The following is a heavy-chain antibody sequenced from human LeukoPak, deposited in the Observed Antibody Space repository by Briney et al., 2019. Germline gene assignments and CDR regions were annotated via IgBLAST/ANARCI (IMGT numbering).Heavy chain of an antibody. J-gene: IGHJ6*03. CDR3: ARVGNYYYYYMDV. V-gene: IGHV3-7*01. Sequence: GGSLRLSCAASGFTFSSYWMSWVRQAPGKGLEWVANIKQDGSEKYYVDSVKGRFTISRDNAKNSLYLQMKSLRAEDTAEYYCARVGNYYYYYMDVWGKGTTVTVSS. CDR1: GFTFSSYW. CDR2: IKQDGSEK.